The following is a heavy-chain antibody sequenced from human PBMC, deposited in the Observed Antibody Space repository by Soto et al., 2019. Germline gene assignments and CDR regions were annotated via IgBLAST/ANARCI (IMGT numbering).Heavy chain of an antibody. CDR2: INPNSGGT. CDR3: ARCASSYGSFGN. V-gene: IGHV1-2*04. D-gene: IGHD2-2*01. J-gene: IGHJ4*02. CDR1: GYTFTGYY. Sequence: GPSVKVSCKASGYTFTGYYMHWVRQAPGQGLEWMGWINPNSGGTNYAQKFQGWVTMTRDTSISTAYMELSRLRSADTAVYYGARCASSYGSFGNWCQGTLLTVSS.